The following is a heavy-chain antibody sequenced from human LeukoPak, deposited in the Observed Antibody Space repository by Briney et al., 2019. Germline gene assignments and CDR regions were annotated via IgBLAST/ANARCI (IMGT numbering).Heavy chain of an antibody. V-gene: IGHV4-39*07. Sequence: SETLSLTCAVSGGSISSNSYYWGWIRQPPGKGLEWIGEINHSGSTNYNPSLKSRVTISVDTSKNQFSLKLSSVTAADTAVYYCARDEFVAAAGTGSYYYYYYMDVWGKGTTVTISS. CDR1: GGSISSNSYY. CDR2: INHSGST. D-gene: IGHD6-13*01. CDR3: ARDEFVAAAGTGSYYYYYYMDV. J-gene: IGHJ6*03.